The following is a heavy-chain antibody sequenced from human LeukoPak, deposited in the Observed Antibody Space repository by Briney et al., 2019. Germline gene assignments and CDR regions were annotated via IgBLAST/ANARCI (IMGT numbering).Heavy chain of an antibody. CDR3: ARGNLRRNYDY. D-gene: IGHD1-14*01. CDR2: IGATDAYI. J-gene: IGHJ4*02. V-gene: IGHV3-21*01. CDR1: GFTFINYG. Sequence: GGSLRLSCAASGFTFINYGINWVRQAPGKGLEWVASIGATDAYIYYAPSLKGRFTISRDNAKNSLYLQMSSLRAEDTAVYHCARGNLRRNYDYWGQGTLVTVSS.